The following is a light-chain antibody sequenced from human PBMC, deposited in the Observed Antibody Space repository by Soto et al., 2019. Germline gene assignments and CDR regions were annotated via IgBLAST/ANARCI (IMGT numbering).Light chain of an antibody. CDR1: QRVSSNN. CDR3: QQYGRSPFT. V-gene: IGKV3-20*01. CDR2: GAS. J-gene: IGKJ3*01. Sequence: EIVLTQSPGTLSLSPGERATLSCRASQRVSSNNLAWYQQRPDQAPRVVIYGASTRATGIPERFSGSGSGTDFTLTISRLEPEDFAVYYCQQYGRSPFTFGPGTKVDIK.